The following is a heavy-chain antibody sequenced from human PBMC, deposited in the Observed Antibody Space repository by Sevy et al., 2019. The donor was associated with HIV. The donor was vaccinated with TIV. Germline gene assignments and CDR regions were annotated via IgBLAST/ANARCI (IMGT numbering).Heavy chain of an antibody. J-gene: IGHJ5*02. CDR1: GYTLTESS. CDR2: SDPEDGKT. CDR3: ATITHCSDIRCYWFDP. V-gene: IGHV1-24*01. Sequence: ASMKVSCKVSGYTLTESSIHWVRQAPGKGLEWMGGSDPEDGKTIYAQNFQGRVTMTEDISTDTVYMELSSLRSEDTAVYYCATITHCSDIRCYWFDPWGQGTLVTVSS. D-gene: IGHD2-2*01.